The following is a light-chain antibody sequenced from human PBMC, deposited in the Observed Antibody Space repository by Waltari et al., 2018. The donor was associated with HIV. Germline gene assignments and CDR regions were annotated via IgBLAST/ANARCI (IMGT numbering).Light chain of an antibody. J-gene: IGLJ2*01. V-gene: IGLV2-11*01. CDR1: RRYLNDDPN. Sequence: QPALTQPRSVSGSPGQSVTISCTASRRYLNDDPNVSWYQHHAGNASTLRIFGFNQRPSGFPVRCSGSKSSSTASLTISGLQAEDEGHYYCCSYGGTYRFWIFGGGTQLTVL. CDR2: GFN. CDR3: CSYGGTYRFWI.